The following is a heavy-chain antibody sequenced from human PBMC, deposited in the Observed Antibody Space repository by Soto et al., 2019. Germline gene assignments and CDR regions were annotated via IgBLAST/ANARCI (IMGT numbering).Heavy chain of an antibody. CDR3: AKSPYGDYINYYYGMDV. CDR2: ISYDGSNK. J-gene: IGHJ6*02. D-gene: IGHD4-17*01. V-gene: IGHV3-30*18. CDR1: GFTFSSYG. Sequence: GGSLRLSCAASGFTFSSYGMHWVRQAPGKGLEWVAVISYDGSNKYYADSVKGRFTISRDNSKNTLYLQMNSLRAEDTAVYYCAKSPYGDYINYYYGMDVWGQGTTVTVSS.